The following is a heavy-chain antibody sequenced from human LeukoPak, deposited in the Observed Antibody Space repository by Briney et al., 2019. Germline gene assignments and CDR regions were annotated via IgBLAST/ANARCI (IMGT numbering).Heavy chain of an antibody. Sequence: GGSLRLSCVVSGFTFSDYYMYWVRQTPGTGLEWIGRTKAKVDNYVTEYAESVKGRFTISRDESKSSLYLQMNSLKTEDTAVYYCTRDNIGSYDYWGQGTRVTVSS. D-gene: IGHD3-10*01. J-gene: IGHJ4*02. CDR2: TKAKVDNYVT. CDR3: TRDNIGSYDY. CDR1: GFTFSDYY. V-gene: IGHV3-72*01.